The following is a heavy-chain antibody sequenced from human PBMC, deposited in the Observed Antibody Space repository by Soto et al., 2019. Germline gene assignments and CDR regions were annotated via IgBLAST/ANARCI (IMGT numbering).Heavy chain of an antibody. Sequence: QVQLQESGPGLVKPSQTLALPCTVPGTSVRSSGAFYWGLIRRRPGKVLEWIGYIYSSGGTYYTPSLKSRVNTALDTSKMQFSLNLRSVTAADTAVYYGARDTGSDGPDHWGQGTVVTVSS. D-gene: IGHD1-1*01. CDR3: ARDTGSDGPDH. CDR1: GTSVRSSGAFY. J-gene: IGHJ4*02. V-gene: IGHV4-31*03. CDR2: IYSSGGT.